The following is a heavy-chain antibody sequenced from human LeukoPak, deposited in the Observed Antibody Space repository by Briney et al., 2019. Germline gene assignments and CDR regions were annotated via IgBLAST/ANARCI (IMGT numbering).Heavy chain of an antibody. CDR1: GFTFSSYA. D-gene: IGHD3-22*01. CDR3: AKKSYYDSSGYYYFDF. CDR2: ISGSGGSI. J-gene: IGHJ4*02. Sequence: HSGGSLRLSCAASGFTFSSYAMNWVRQAPGKGLEWVSAISGSGGSIYYADSVKGRFTISRDNSKNTLYLQMNSLRAEDTAVYYCAKKSYYDSSGYYYFDFWGQGTLVTVSS. V-gene: IGHV3-23*01.